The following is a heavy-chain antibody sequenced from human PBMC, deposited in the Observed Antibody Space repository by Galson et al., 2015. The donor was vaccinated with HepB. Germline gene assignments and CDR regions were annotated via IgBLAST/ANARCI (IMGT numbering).Heavy chain of an antibody. Sequence: LRLSCAVSGFTVSGDHMSWVRQAPGKGLEWVSVIYSGGSTYYADSVKGRFTISRDNSKNTLYLQMNSLRAEDTAVYYCARHDWFDPWGQGTLVTVSS. CDR3: ARHDWFDP. V-gene: IGHV3-53*01. CDR2: IYSGGST. CDR1: GFTVSGDH. J-gene: IGHJ5*02.